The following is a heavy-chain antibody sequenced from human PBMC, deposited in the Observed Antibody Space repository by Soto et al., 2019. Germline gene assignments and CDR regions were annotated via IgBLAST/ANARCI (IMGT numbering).Heavy chain of an antibody. D-gene: IGHD6-13*01. CDR3: ARVNSSWYDY. J-gene: IGHJ4*02. CDR2: INHSGST. V-gene: IGHV4-34*01. Sequence: SETLSLICAVYGGSFSGYYWSWIRQPPGKGLEWIGEINHSGSTNYNPSLKSRVTISVDTSKNQFSLKLSSVTAADTAVYYCARVNSSWYDYWGQGTLVTVSS. CDR1: GGSFSGYY.